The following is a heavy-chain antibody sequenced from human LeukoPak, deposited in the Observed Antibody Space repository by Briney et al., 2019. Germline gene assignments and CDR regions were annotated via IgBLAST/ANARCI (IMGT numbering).Heavy chain of an antibody. D-gene: IGHD6-13*01. Sequence: PETLSLTCTVSGGSISSYYWSWIRQPPGKGLEWIGYIYYSGSTNYNPSLKSRGTISVDTSKNQFSLRLSSVTAADTAVYYCARVTGYVMEDYFDYWGQGTLVTVSS. J-gene: IGHJ4*02. CDR1: GGSISSYY. V-gene: IGHV4-59*01. CDR3: ARVTGYVMEDYFDY. CDR2: IYYSGST.